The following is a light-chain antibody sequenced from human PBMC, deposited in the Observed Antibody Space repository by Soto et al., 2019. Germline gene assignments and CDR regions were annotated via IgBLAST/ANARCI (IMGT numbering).Light chain of an antibody. CDR2: DAS. CDR3: QHRMNWPLT. V-gene: IGKV3D-20*02. CDR1: QSISSSF. Sequence: EIVLTQSPGILSLSPGERASLSCGASQSISSSFLAWYQQKPGQAPRLLIYDASNRATGVPARFTGSGSETDFTLTISSLEPEDFAVYYCQHRMNWPLTFGQGTRLEIK. J-gene: IGKJ5*01.